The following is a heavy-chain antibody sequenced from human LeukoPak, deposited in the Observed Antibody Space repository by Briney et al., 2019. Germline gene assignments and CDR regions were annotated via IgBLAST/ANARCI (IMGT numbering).Heavy chain of an antibody. CDR3: ARHVLAYCGGDCFGKPDWFDP. J-gene: IGHJ5*02. CDR1: GGSISSSSYY. Sequence: SETLSLTCTVSGGSISSSSYYWGWIRQPPGKGLEWIGSIYYSGSTYYNPSLKSRVTISVDTSKNQFSLKLSSVTAADTAVYYCARHVLAYCGGDCFGKPDWFDPWGQGTLVTVSS. D-gene: IGHD2-21*02. CDR2: IYYSGST. V-gene: IGHV4-39*01.